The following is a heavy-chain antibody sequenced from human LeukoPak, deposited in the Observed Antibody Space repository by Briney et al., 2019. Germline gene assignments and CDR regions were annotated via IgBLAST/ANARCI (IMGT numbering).Heavy chain of an antibody. CDR3: ARDGRYSSSCDY. V-gene: IGHV3-7*01. J-gene: IGHJ4*02. CDR1: GFTFSSYW. D-gene: IGHD6-13*01. Sequence: GGSLRLSCAASGFTFSSYWMTWVRQAPGKGLEWVANIKQDGSEAYYVHSVKGRFTISRDNAKNSLYLQMNSLRAEDTAVYYYARDGRYSSSCDYWGQGTLVTVSS. CDR2: IKQDGSEA.